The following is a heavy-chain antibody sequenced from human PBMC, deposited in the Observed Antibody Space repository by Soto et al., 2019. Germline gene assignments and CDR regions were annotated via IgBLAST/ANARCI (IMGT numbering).Heavy chain of an antibody. J-gene: IGHJ4*02. V-gene: IGHV3-48*03. D-gene: IGHD3-22*01. CDR2: ISSSGSTI. CDR3: ARAHYYDSSGYYPNLDY. CDR1: GFTFSSYA. Sequence: GGSLRLSCAASGFTFSSYAMSWVRQAPGMGLEWVSYISSSGSTIYYADSVKGRFTISRDNAKNSLYLQMNSLRAEDTAVYYCARAHYYDSSGYYPNLDYWGQGTLVTVSS.